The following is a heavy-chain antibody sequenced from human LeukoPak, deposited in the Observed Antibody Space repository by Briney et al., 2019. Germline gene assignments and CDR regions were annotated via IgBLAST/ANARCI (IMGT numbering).Heavy chain of an antibody. D-gene: IGHD3-10*01. CDR2: VYSSGST. J-gene: IGHJ4*02. CDR1: GGSISSYY. Sequence: SETLSLTCTVSGGSISSYYWSWIRXPPGKXLEWIGYVYSSGSTNYNPSLKSRVTISVDTSKNQFSLKLSSVTAADTAVYYCARDYYGSGSKNIGGHYFDYWGQGTLVTVSS. CDR3: ARDYYGSGSKNIGGHYFDY. V-gene: IGHV4-59*12.